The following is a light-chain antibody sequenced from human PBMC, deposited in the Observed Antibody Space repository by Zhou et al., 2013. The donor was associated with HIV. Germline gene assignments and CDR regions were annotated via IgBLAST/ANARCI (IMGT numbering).Light chain of an antibody. CDR1: QDISGH. J-gene: IGKJ2*01. Sequence: IRITQSPSLLSASTGDRVTITCRANQDISGHLAWYQQKPGEAPKLLISGASTLQSGVPSRFSGSESGTDFTLTISSLQPEDFATYYCQQSHSTSYTFGQGTKVEI. V-gene: IGKV1-8*01. CDR3: QQSHSTSYT. CDR2: GAS.